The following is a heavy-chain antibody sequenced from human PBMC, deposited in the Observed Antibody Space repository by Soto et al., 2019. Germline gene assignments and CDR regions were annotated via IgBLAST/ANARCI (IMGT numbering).Heavy chain of an antibody. CDR3: ANGKGYSSPYHFDY. J-gene: IGHJ4*02. D-gene: IGHD6-13*01. Sequence: EVQLLESGGGLVQPGGSLRLSCAASGFTFDSYAMTWVRQAPGKGLEWVSSISGSGISTYYADSVKGRFTISRDNSKKTMYVQMNSLRAEDTAVYYCANGKGYSSPYHFDYWGQGTLVTVSS. CDR2: ISGSGIST. V-gene: IGHV3-23*01. CDR1: GFTFDSYA.